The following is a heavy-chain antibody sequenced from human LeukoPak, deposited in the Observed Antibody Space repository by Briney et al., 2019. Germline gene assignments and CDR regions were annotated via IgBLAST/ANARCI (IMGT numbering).Heavy chain of an antibody. CDR2: ISFDGSNK. J-gene: IGHJ4*02. D-gene: IGHD3-16*02. CDR3: ARDNREHYHYLWGRYRYPTNFDF. Sequence: GGSLRLSCAASGFTFSSYAMHWVRQAPGKGLEWVAVISFDGSNKYYADSVKGRFTISRDNSKNTLYLQMNSLRSEDTAVYYCARDNREHYHYLWGRYRYPTNFDFWGQGTLVTVSS. V-gene: IGHV3-30-3*01. CDR1: GFTFSSYA.